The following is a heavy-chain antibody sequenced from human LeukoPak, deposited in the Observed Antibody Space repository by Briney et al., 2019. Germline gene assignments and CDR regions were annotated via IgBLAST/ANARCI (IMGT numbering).Heavy chain of an antibody. CDR1: GGSFSGYY. CDR3: AGPNVASGYYFDY. Sequence: SETLSLTCAVYGGSFSGYYWSWIRQPPGKGLEWIGEINHSGSTNYSPSLKSRVTISVDTSKNQFSLKLSSVTAADTAVYYCAGPNVASGYYFDYWGQGTLVTVSS. D-gene: IGHD1-1*01. CDR2: INHSGST. J-gene: IGHJ4*02. V-gene: IGHV4-34*01.